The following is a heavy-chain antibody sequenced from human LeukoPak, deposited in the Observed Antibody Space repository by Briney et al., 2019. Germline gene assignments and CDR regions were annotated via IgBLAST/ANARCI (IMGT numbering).Heavy chain of an antibody. D-gene: IGHD6-19*01. V-gene: IGHV4-34*01. CDR3: ALYSSGWYRQGGTFDY. Sequence: SETLSLTCAMYGESFNGFYWTWIRQPPGKGLEWIGEVHQSGTSSYNPSLKSRVTISVDTSKNQFSLKLSSVTAADTAVYYCALYSSGWYRQGGTFDYWGQGTLVTVSS. J-gene: IGHJ4*02. CDR2: VHQSGTS. CDR1: GESFNGFY.